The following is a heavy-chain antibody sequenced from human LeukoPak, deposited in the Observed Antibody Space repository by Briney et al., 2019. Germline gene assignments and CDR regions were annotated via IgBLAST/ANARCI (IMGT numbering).Heavy chain of an antibody. CDR1: GLTFSSYW. D-gene: IGHD3-9*01. CDR2: IKQDGSEK. V-gene: IGHV3-7*01. CDR3: ARDGRRSIYYDILTGYPDGFDY. J-gene: IGHJ4*02. Sequence: GGSLRLSCAASGLTFSSYWMSWVRQAPGKGLEWVANIKQDGSEKYYVDSVKGRFTISRDNAKNSLYLQMNSLRAEDTAVYYCARDGRRSIYYDILTGYPDGFDYWGQGTLVTVSS.